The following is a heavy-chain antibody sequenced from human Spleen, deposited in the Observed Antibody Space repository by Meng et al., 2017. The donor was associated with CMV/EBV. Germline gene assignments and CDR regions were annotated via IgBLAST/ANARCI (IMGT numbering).Heavy chain of an antibody. CDR3: ARHQIYSSGWFDP. CDR1: VDSIDSNPYY. Sequence: VSVDSIDSNPYYWGWIRQPPGKGLEWIGSGYYTGTTYYNPSLKSRVTISVDTSKTQFSLKLRSVTAADTAVYYCARHQIYSSGWFDPWGQGTLVTVSS. D-gene: IGHD5-18*01. J-gene: IGHJ5*02. CDR2: GYYTGTT. V-gene: IGHV4-39*01.